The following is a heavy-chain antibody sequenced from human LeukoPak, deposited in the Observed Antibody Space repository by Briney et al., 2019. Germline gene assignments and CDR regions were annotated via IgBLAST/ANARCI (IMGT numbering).Heavy chain of an antibody. CDR1: GGSISSYY. CDR3: ARHGPAAFNWFDP. D-gene: IGHD6-13*01. CDR2: IYYSGST. V-gene: IGHV4-59*08. J-gene: IGHJ5*02. Sequence: SETLSLTCTVSGGSISSYYWSWIRQPPGKGLEWIGYIYYSGSTNCNPSLKSRVTISVDTSKNQFSLKLSSVTAADTAVYYCARHGPAAFNWFDPWGQGTLVTVSS.